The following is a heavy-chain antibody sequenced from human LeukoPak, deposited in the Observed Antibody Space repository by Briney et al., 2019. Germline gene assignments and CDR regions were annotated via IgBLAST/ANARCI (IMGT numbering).Heavy chain of an antibody. CDR1: GGSISSYY. J-gene: IGHJ3*01. V-gene: IGHV4-59*08. D-gene: IGHD2-21*02. CDR3: ARRVVVTAANLDAFDV. CDR2: IYYSGST. Sequence: SETLSLTCTVSGGSISSYYWSWIRQPPGKGLEWIGYIYYSGSTNYNPSLKSRVTISVDTSKNQISLKLSSVTAADTAVYYCARRVVVTAANLDAFDVWGQGTMVTVSS.